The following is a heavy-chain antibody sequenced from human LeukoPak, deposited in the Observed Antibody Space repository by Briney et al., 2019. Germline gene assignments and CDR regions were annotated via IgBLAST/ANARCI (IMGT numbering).Heavy chain of an antibody. CDR1: GGSISSGGYY. V-gene: IGHV4-31*03. D-gene: IGHD4-11*01. J-gene: IGHJ5*02. CDR2: IYYSGST. CDR3: ARNYNDYNNWFDP. Sequence: SQTLSLTCTVSGGSISSGGYYWSWIRQHPGKGLEWIGYIYYSGSTYYNPSLKSRVTISVDTSKNQLSLKLSSVTAADTAVYYCARNYNDYNNWFDPWGQGTLVTVSS.